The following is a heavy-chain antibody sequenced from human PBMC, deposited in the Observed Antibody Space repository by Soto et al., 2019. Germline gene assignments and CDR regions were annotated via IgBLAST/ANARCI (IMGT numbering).Heavy chain of an antibody. J-gene: IGHJ1*01. Sequence: EVQVVETGGGVIQPGGSLRLACAVSGLTVSLNYLSWVRQAPGKGLEWVSVIHTGGNTYYADFAKGRFTISRDYSKNVLYLQMNALRAEDTAVYYCANGVQSAYAYWGQGTLVTVTS. V-gene: IGHV3-53*02. CDR3: ANGVQSAYAY. CDR1: GLTVSLNY. D-gene: IGHD2-8*01. CDR2: IHTGGNT.